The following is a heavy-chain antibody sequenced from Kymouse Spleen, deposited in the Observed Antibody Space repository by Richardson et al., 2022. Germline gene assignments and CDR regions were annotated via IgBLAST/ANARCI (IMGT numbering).Heavy chain of an antibody. D-gene: IGHD6-6*01. CDR2: ISYDGSNK. V-gene: IGHV3-30*18. CDR1: GFTFSSYG. Sequence: QVQLVESGGGVVQPGRSLRLSCAASGFTFSSYGMHWVRQAPGKGLEWVAVISYDGSNKYYADSVKGRFTISRDNSKNTLYLQMNSLRAEDTAVYYCAKAYSSSSDYYYGMDVWGQGTTVTVSS. J-gene: IGHJ6*02. CDR3: AKAYSSSSDYYYGMDV.